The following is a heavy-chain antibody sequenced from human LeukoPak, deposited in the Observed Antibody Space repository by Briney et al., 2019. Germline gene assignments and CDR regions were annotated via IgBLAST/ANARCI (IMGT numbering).Heavy chain of an antibody. V-gene: IGHV4-59*01. Sequence: SETLSLTCTVSGGSINGYYWSWIRQSPGKGLESLGYIYYTGSTNYNPSLKSRVTMSVDTSRNQFLLRLSSVTAADTAVYYCARFSEYYHSSVHYLDYWGQGTLVSVSS. CDR2: IYYTGST. CDR3: ARFSEYYHSSVHYLDY. CDR1: GGSINGYY. J-gene: IGHJ4*02. D-gene: IGHD3-22*01.